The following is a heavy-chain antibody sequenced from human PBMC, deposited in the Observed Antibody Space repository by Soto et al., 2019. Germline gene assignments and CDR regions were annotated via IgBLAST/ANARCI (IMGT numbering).Heavy chain of an antibody. J-gene: IGHJ3*01. V-gene: IGHV3-7*01. D-gene: IGHD6-19*01. CDR2: IKQDGNEK. CDR3: ERGLGSSCWYSPWDAFDF. Sequence: EVQLVESGGGLVQPGGSLRLSCAVSGFTFSDYWMSWVRQAPGKGLEWVANIKQDGNEKYNVDSVKGRFTISRDNAKTTLYLQMNSLRAEDTAVYYCERGLGSSCWYSPWDAFDFWGQGTMVTVSS. CDR1: GFTFSDYW.